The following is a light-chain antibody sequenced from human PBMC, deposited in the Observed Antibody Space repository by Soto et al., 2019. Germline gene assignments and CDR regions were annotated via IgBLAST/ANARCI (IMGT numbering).Light chain of an antibody. J-gene: IGLJ3*02. V-gene: IGLV2-14*01. Sequence: QSVLTQPASVSGSPGQSITISCTGTSSDVGGYNYVSWYQQHPGKVPELMIYEVSNRPSGVSNRFSGSKSGNTASLTISGLQAEDEADYYCSSYTSSSTPWVFGGGTKVTVL. CDR2: EVS. CDR1: SSDVGGYNY. CDR3: SSYTSSSTPWV.